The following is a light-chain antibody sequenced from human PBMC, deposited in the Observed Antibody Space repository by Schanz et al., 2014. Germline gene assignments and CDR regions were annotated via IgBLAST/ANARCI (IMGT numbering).Light chain of an antibody. CDR2: DVS. Sequence: QSVLTQPASVSGSPGQSITISCSGTSSDFGDYKYVSWYQQHPGKAPKLMIYDVSNRPSGVSNRFSASKSGNTASLTISRLQAEDEADYYCSSYTTSSTLVVFGGGTKLTVL. J-gene: IGLJ2*01. V-gene: IGLV2-14*03. CDR3: SSYTTSSTLVV. CDR1: SSDFGDYKY.